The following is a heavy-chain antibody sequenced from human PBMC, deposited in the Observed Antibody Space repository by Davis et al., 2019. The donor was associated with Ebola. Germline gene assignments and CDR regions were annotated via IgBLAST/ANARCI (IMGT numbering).Heavy chain of an antibody. CDR1: GYSISSGYY. J-gene: IGHJ4*02. CDR2: IYHSGST. V-gene: IGHV4-38-2*01. D-gene: IGHD2-21*01. CDR3: ARTSRIVVVIAPTSFDY. Sequence: PGGSLRLSCAVSGYSISSGYYWGWIRQPPGKGLEWIGSIYHSGSTYYNPSLKSRVTISVDTSKNQFSLKLSSVTAADTAVYYCARTSRIVVVIAPTSFDYWGQGTLVTVSS.